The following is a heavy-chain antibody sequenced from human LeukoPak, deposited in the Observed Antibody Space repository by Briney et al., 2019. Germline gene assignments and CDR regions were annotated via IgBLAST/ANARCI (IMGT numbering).Heavy chain of an antibody. CDR3: AKDLDGVGRKAFDI. J-gene: IGHJ3*02. D-gene: IGHD2-8*01. CDR1: GFTFSSYS. CDR2: ISGTGAYT. V-gene: IGHV3-23*01. Sequence: GGSLRLSCAASGFTFSSYSLTWVRQAPGKGLEWVSTISGTGAYTFYADSVKGRFTTSRDNSKNTLYLQMNSLRAEDTAVYYCAKDLDGVGRKAFDIWGQGTMVTVSS.